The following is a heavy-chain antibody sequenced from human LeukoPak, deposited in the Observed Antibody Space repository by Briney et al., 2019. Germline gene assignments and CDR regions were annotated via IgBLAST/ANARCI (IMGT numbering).Heavy chain of an antibody. Sequence: PGGSLRLSCAASGFTFSSYAMSWVRQAPGKGLEWVSAISGSGGSTYYADSVKGRFTISRDNSKNTLYLQTNSLRAEDTAVYYCAKGDGQWLVRWFDPWGQGTLVTVSS. CDR2: ISGSGGST. CDR3: AKGDGQWLVRWFDP. CDR1: GFTFSSYA. V-gene: IGHV3-23*01. D-gene: IGHD6-19*01. J-gene: IGHJ5*02.